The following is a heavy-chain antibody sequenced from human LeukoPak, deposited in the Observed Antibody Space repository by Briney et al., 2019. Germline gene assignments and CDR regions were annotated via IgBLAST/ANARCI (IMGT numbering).Heavy chain of an antibody. D-gene: IGHD3-3*01. CDR3: VRVDFGVVISE. V-gene: IGHV3-74*01. J-gene: IGHJ4*02. CDR1: GFTFDDYG. Sequence: RRSRRLSCAASGFTFDDYGMSWVRHAPGKGLVWVSRINSDGSSTNYADSVKGRFTISRDNAENTLYLQMNSLRAEDEAVYYCVRVDFGVVISEWGQGNLVTVSS. CDR2: INSDGSST.